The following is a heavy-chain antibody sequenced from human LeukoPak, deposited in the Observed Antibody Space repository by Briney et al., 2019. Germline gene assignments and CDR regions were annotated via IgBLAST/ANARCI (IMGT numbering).Heavy chain of an antibody. CDR1: GGFISSLY. V-gene: IGHV4-59*08. D-gene: IGHD6-6*01. CDR2: IYYTGST. J-gene: IGHJ4*02. Sequence: SETLSLTCSVSGGFISSLYWSWIRQPPGKGLEWIGYIYYTGSTNYNPSLKSRVTMFVDMSKNQFSLRLSSVTAADTAVYYCARHRAYSSSSPFDYWGQGTLVTVSS. CDR3: ARHRAYSSSSPFDY.